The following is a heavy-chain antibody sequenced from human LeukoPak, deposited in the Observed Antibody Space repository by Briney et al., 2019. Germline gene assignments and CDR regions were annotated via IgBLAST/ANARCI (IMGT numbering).Heavy chain of an antibody. CDR3: AKGLSALTRIAVADD. Sequence: PGRSLRLSCAAYGFRFDDYAMHWVRQAPGKGLEGVSGISWKSDSIAYADSVKGRFSISRDNAKNSLFLQMNSLRIEDTAFYYCAKGLSALTRIAVADDWGQGTLVTVSS. J-gene: IGHJ4*02. V-gene: IGHV3-9*01. CDR1: GFRFDDYA. D-gene: IGHD6-19*01. CDR2: ISWKSDSI.